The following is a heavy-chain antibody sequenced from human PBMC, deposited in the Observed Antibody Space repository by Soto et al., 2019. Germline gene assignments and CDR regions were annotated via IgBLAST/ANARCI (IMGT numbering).Heavy chain of an antibody. CDR2: IWYDGSNK. CDR1: GFTFSSYG. V-gene: IGHV3-33*01. CDR3: ASLGPYYYGMDV. Sequence: GGSLRLSCAASGFTFSSYGMHWVRQAPGKGLEWVAVIWYDGSNKYYADSVKGRFTISRDNSKNTLYLQMNSLRAEDTAVYYCASLGPYYYGMDVWGQGTTVTVSS. J-gene: IGHJ6*02.